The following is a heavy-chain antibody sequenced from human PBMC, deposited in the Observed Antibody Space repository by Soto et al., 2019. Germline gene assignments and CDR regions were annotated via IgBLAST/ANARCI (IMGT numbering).Heavy chain of an antibody. CDR3: ATSSRKHCRGGTCYENWFDP. V-gene: IGHV1-18*04. D-gene: IGHD2-15*01. CDR2: ISAYNGNT. CDR1: GYTFTSYG. Sequence: ASVKVSCKASGYTFTSYGISWVRQAPGQGLEWMGWISAYNGNTNYAQKLQGRVTMTTDTSTSTAYMELRSLRSDDTAVYYCATSSRKHCRGGTCYENWFDPWGQGTLVTVYS. J-gene: IGHJ5*02.